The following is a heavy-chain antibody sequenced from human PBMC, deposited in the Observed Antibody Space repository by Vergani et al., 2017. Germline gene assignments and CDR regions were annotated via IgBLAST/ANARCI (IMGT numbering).Heavy chain of an antibody. V-gene: IGHV1-69*13. D-gene: IGHD4-17*01. Sequence: QVQLVQSGAEVKKPGSSVKVSCKASGGTFSSYAISWVRQAPGQGLEWMGRIIPIFGTANYAQKFQGRVTITADESTSTAYMELSSLRSEDTAVYYCAKSAFSDYSSLHHFYYMDVWGKGTTVTVSS. CDR3: AKSAFSDYSSLHHFYYMDV. CDR1: GGTFSSYA. CDR2: IIPIFGTA. J-gene: IGHJ6*03.